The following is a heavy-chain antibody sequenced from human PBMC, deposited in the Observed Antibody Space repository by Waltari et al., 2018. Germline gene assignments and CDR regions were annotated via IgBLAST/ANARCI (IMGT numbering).Heavy chain of an antibody. CDR2: IWYDGSNK. J-gene: IGHJ4*02. V-gene: IGHV3-33*06. Sequence: QVQLVESGGGVVQPGRSLRLSCAASGFTFRSDGMHWVRQAPRKGLAWVAVIWYDGSNKYYADSVKGRFTISRDNSKNTLYLQMNSLRAEDTAVYYCAKDPLNYYDSSGYYYSGLHRYFDYWGQGTLVTVSS. CDR3: AKDPLNYYDSSGYYYSGLHRYFDY. D-gene: IGHD3-22*01. CDR1: GFTFRSDG.